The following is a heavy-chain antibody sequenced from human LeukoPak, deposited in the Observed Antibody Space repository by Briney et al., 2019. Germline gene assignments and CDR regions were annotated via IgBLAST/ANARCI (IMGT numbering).Heavy chain of an antibody. D-gene: IGHD3-10*01. CDR1: GFTFSSYG. J-gene: IGHJ4*02. CDR3: ARDSPGGDCFDY. Sequence: GGSLRLSCAASGFTFSSYGMHWVRQAPGKGLEWVAVIWYDGSNKYYADSVKGRFTISRDNSKNTLYLQMNSLRAEGTAVYYCARDSPGGDCFDYWGQGTLVTVSS. CDR2: IWYDGSNK. V-gene: IGHV3-33*01.